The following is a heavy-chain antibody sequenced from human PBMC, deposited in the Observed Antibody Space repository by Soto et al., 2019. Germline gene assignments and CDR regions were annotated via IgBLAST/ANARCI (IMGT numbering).Heavy chain of an antibody. J-gene: IGHJ4*02. CDR2: ITSRGTTI. Sequence: QVQLVESGGGLVKPGESLRLSCAASGFTFSDHYMSWIRQAPGKGLEWLSYITSRGTTIYYADSVKGRFTISRDNAKNSLFLQMNTLRAEDTAVYYWATSGGGFGDRGSFDYWGQGTLVTVSS. CDR3: ATSGGGFGDRGSFDY. CDR1: GFTFSDHY. D-gene: IGHD3-10*01. V-gene: IGHV3-11*01.